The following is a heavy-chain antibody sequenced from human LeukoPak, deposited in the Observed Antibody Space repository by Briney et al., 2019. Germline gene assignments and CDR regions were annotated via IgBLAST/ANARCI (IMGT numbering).Heavy chain of an antibody. J-gene: IGHJ4*02. V-gene: IGHV3-66*01. CDR1: GFTVSSNY. D-gene: IGHD6-19*01. Sequence: GGSLRLSCAASGFTVSSNYMSWVRQAPGKGLEWVSVIYSGGSTYYADSVKGRFTISRDNSKNTLYLQMNSLRAEDTAVYYCARRWGVAGFFDYWSQGTLVTVSS. CDR2: IYSGGST. CDR3: ARRWGVAGFFDY.